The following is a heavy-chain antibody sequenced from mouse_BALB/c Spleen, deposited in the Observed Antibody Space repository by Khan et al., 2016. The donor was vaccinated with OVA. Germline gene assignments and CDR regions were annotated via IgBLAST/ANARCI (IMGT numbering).Heavy chain of an antibody. J-gene: IGHJ2*01. CDR1: GYTLTSYW. V-gene: IGHV1S81*02. CDR2: INPSNGRT. D-gene: IGHD2-1*01. CDR3: SRLLIILDY. Sequence: QVQLQQPGAELVNPGASVNLSCKASGYTLTSYWMHWVKQRPGQGLEWIGEINPSNGRTNYNEKFKSKATLTVEQSSSPAYMQLRSTTSEDYAVYYCSRLLIILDYWGQGTTLTVSS.